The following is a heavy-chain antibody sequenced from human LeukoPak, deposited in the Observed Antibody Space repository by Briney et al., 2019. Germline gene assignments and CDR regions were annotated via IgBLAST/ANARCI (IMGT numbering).Heavy chain of an antibody. Sequence: SVNVSCKASGGTFSSYAISWVRQAPGQGLEWMGGIIPIFGTANYAQKFQGRVTITADESTSTAYMELSSLRSEDTAVYYCAREIRAPEGVSYFDYWGQGTLVTVSS. J-gene: IGHJ4*02. V-gene: IGHV1-69*13. CDR2: IIPIFGTA. CDR1: GGTFSSYA. D-gene: IGHD2-21*01. CDR3: AREIRAPEGVSYFDY.